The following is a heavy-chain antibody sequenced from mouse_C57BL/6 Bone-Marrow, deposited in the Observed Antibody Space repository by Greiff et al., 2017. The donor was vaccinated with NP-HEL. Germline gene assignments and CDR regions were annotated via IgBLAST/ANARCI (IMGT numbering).Heavy chain of an antibody. CDR3: VRQRRIYYAMDY. J-gene: IGHJ4*01. V-gene: IGHV10-1*01. CDR1: GFSFNTYA. Sequence: EVQLVESGGGLVQPKGSLKLSCAASGFSFNTYAMNWVRQAPGKGLEWVARIRSKSNNYATYYADSVKDRFTISRDDSESMLYLQMNNLKTEDTAMYYCVRQRRIYYAMDYWGQGTSVTVSS. CDR2: IRSKSNNYAT.